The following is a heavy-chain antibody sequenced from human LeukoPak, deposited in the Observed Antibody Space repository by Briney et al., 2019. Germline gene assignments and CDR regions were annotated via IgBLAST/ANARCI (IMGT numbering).Heavy chain of an antibody. CDR1: GYSISSGYY. V-gene: IGHV4-38-2*02. J-gene: IGHJ2*01. CDR2: IYPSGST. Sequence: SETLSLTCTVSGYSISSGYYWGWIRQPPGKRLEWIGSIYPSGSTFYNPSLKSRVTMSADTSRYQFSLKLNSMTAADTAVYYCASPRDVAVVVGATAGYFDLWGRGTLVTVSS. CDR3: ASPRDVAVVVGATAGYFDL. D-gene: IGHD2-15*01.